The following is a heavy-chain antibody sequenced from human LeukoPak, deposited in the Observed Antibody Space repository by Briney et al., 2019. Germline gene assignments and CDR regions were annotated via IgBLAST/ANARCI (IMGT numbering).Heavy chain of an antibody. J-gene: IGHJ4*02. D-gene: IGHD1-26*01. CDR2: IYYSGST. V-gene: IGHV4-59*08. CDR3: VKSGGYGLIDY. CDR1: GGSISSYY. Sequence: SETLSLTCTVSGGSISSYYWSWIRQPPGKGLEWIGYIYYSGSTNYNPSLKSRVTISVDTSKNQFSLRLNSVTAADTAMYYCVKSGGYGLIDYWGQGTLVTVSS.